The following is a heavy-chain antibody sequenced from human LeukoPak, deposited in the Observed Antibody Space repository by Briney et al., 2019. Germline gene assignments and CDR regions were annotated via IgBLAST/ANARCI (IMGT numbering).Heavy chain of an antibody. CDR1: GGSISSYY. J-gene: IGHJ6*02. Sequence: SETLSLTCTVSGGSISSYYWSWIRQPPGKGLEWSGYIYYRGSTTFNPSLKSRVTISVDASKKQFSLKLSSVTAADTAVYYYARGDYRSSYYYYGMDVWGQGTTVTVSS. D-gene: IGHD4-11*01. CDR2: IYYRGST. CDR3: ARGDYRSSYYYYGMDV. V-gene: IGHV4-59*01.